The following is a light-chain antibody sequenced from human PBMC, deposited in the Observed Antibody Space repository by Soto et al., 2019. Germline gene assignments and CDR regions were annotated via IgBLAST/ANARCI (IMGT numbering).Light chain of an antibody. CDR3: QHLNSYPLT. V-gene: IGKV1-9*01. CDR1: QGISSY. J-gene: IGKJ4*01. Sequence: DIQLTQSPSFLSASVVDRVTITFRASQGISSYLAWYQQKPGKAPKLLIYAASTLQSGVPSRFSGSGSGTEFTLTISSLQPEDFATYYCQHLNSYPLTFGGGTKVDIK. CDR2: AAS.